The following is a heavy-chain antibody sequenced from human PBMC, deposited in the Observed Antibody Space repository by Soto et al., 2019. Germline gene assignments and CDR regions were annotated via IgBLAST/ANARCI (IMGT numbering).Heavy chain of an antibody. D-gene: IGHD6-19*01. Sequence: PSETLSLTCAVSGNSLSSGSYWWFIRQPPGKGPEWIASIYHGGTTFYNPSLKSRVTISLDTSKNHYSLKLRSVTAADTAVYYCARVHVMVVAGSTFDYWGPGTLVTVSS. V-gene: IGHV4-38-2*01. CDR2: IYHGGTT. CDR1: GNSLSSGSY. J-gene: IGHJ4*01. CDR3: ARVHVMVVAGSTFDY.